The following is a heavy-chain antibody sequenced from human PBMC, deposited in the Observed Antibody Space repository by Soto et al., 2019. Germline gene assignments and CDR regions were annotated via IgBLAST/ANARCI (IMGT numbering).Heavy chain of an antibody. V-gene: IGHV5-51*01. D-gene: IGHD6-6*01. J-gene: IGHJ4*02. CDR2: FYPYDSDT. CDR1: GYSFAHYW. Sequence: VHLVQSGAEVKEPGESLQISCQGSGYSFAHYWIGWVRQMPGRGLEWMGVFYPYDSDTRYSPSFQGQVTISADKSINTAYLHWSSLKASDTAIYYCARQRDGGLATTPSYFDFWGQGTLVTVSS. CDR3: ARQRDGGLATTPSYFDF.